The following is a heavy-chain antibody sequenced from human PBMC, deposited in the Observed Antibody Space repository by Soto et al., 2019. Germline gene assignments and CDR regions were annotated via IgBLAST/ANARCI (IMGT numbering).Heavy chain of an antibody. CDR1: GGTISGYY. Sequence: PSETLSLTCSVSGGTISGYYWTWIRQPAGKGLEWIGRIYSSGNAKYNPSLQSRVTMSLDTSNNQFSLRLTSVTAADTAVYYCARGQRFSDWFDPWGQGTLVTVSS. CDR2: IYSSGNA. CDR3: ARGQRFSDWFDP. J-gene: IGHJ5*02. D-gene: IGHD3-3*01. V-gene: IGHV4-4*07.